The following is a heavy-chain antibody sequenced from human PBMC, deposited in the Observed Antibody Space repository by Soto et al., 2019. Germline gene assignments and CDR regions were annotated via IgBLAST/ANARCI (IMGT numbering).Heavy chain of an antibody. Sequence: QVELVQSGAEVKNPGASVTVSCKASGEFFTTYGISWVRQAPGQGPEWMGWISTYSTNTNYAPKFQGRLLLTADTSTTTAHMELRSLRPDGTAVYYCARWAGRVRDYGGPFDYWGQGSLVTVSP. V-gene: IGHV1-18*04. D-gene: IGHD4-17*01. CDR3: ARWAGRVRDYGGPFDY. J-gene: IGHJ4*02. CDR1: GEFFTTYG. CDR2: ISTYSTNT.